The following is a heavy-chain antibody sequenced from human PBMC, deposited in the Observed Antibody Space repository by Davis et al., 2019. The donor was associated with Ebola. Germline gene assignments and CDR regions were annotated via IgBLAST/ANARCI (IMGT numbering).Heavy chain of an antibody. CDR3: ARDGSYSSGWDDGYFDL. D-gene: IGHD6-19*01. J-gene: IGHJ2*01. CDR1: GFTFSGSA. CDR2: IRSKANSYAT. V-gene: IGHV3-73*01. Sequence: GESLKISCAASGFTFSGSAMHWVRQASGKGLEWVGRIRSKANSYATAYAASVKGRFTISRDDSKNTAYLQMNSLKTEDTAVYYCARDGSYSSGWDDGYFDLWGRGTLVTVSS.